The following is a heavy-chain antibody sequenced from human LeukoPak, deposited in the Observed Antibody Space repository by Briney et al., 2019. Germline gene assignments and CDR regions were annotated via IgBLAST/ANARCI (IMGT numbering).Heavy chain of an antibody. CDR1: GGTFSSYA. CDR2: IIPIFGTA. J-gene: IGHJ4*02. Sequence: SVKVSCKASGGTFSSYAISWVRQAPGQGVEWMGGIIPIFGTANYAQKFQGRVTITADESTSTAYMELSSLRSEDTAVYYCARVGDSGSYSWGQGTLVTVSS. CDR3: ARVGDSGSYS. D-gene: IGHD1-26*01. V-gene: IGHV1-69*13.